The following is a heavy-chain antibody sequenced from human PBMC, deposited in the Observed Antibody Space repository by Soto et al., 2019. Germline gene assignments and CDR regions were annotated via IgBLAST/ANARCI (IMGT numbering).Heavy chain of an antibody. D-gene: IGHD3-3*01. V-gene: IGHV1-2*02. CDR1: GYTFTGYY. Sequence: ASVKVSCKASGYTFTGYYMHWVRQAPGQGLEWMGWINPNSGGTNYAQKFQGRVTMTRDTSTSTGYMELSSLRSDDTAVYHCTRGTGFWSGYYRHYGMDVWGQGTTVTVSS. J-gene: IGHJ6*02. CDR3: TRGTGFWSGYYRHYGMDV. CDR2: INPNSGGT.